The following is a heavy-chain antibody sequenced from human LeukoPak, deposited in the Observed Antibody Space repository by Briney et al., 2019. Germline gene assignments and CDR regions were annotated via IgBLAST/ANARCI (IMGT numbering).Heavy chain of an antibody. Sequence: GESLKISCKGSGYSFTSYWIGWVRQMPGKGLEWMGIIYPGDSDTRYSPSFQGQVTISADKSISTAYLQWSSLRASDTAMYYCARPSGYYSSGWGVQEYYFDYWGQGTLVTVSS. CDR2: IYPGDSDT. CDR1: GYSFTSYW. V-gene: IGHV5-51*01. D-gene: IGHD6-19*01. J-gene: IGHJ4*02. CDR3: ARPSGYYSSGWGVQEYYFDY.